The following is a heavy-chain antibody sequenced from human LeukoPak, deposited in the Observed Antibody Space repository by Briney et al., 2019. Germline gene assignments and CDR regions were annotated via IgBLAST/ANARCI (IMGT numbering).Heavy chain of an antibody. Sequence: PSETLSLTCTVSGGSISSSSCYWDWIRQPPGKGLEWIGSVYYSGSTYYNPSLKSRVTISVDTSKNQFSLKLSSVTAADTAVYYCARRNKTPRGAFDIWGQGTMVTVSS. J-gene: IGHJ3*02. CDR1: GGSISSSSCY. D-gene: IGHD2-15*01. V-gene: IGHV4-39*01. CDR3: ARRNKTPRGAFDI. CDR2: VYYSGST.